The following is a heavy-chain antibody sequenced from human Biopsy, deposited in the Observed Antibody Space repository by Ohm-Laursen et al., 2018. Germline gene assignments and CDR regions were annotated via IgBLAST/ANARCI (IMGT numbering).Heavy chain of an antibody. J-gene: IGHJ4*02. D-gene: IGHD3-10*01. V-gene: IGHV4-39*01. CDR2: IYYSGST. Sequence: TLSLTCIVSGGSISSYYWDWIRQPPGKGLEWIGSIYYSGSTYYNPSLKSRVTISADRSKNQFSLKLTSVAAADTAMYYCARQEFATSPLDYWGQGSLVTVSS. CDR1: GGSISSYY. CDR3: ARQEFATSPLDY.